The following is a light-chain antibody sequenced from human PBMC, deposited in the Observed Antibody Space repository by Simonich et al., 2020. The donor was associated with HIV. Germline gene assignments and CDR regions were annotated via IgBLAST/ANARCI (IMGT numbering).Light chain of an antibody. V-gene: IGKV4-1*01. J-gene: IGKJ1*01. Sequence: DIVMTQSPDALAVSLGERATINCKSSPRVLYSSNNKNYLAWYQQKPGQPPKLIIYWASTRESGVPDRFSGSGSGTDFTLAISSLQAEDVAVYYCQQYYSTPPTFGQGTKVEIK. CDR1: PRVLYSSNNKNY. CDR3: QQYYSTPPT. CDR2: WAS.